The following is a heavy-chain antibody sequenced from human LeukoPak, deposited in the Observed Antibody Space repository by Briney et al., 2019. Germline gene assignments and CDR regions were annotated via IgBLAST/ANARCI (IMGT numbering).Heavy chain of an antibody. D-gene: IGHD1-26*01. J-gene: IGHJ6*03. CDR1: GGSISGYY. V-gene: IGHV4-59*01. CDR3: ARAPPWDNYYMDV. Sequence: SETLSLTCTVSGGSISGYYWSWIRQPPGKGLEWIGYIYYSGSTNYNPSLKSRVTISVDTSKNQFSLKLSSVTAADTAVYYCARAPPWDNYYMDVWGKGTTVTVSS. CDR2: IYYSGST.